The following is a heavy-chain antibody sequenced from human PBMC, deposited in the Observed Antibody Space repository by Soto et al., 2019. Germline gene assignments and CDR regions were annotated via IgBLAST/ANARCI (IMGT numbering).Heavy chain of an antibody. D-gene: IGHD3-9*01. V-gene: IGHV1-18*01. Sequence: ASVKVSCKASGYTFTRSGISWVRQAPGQGLEWMGWISTYNGDTNYAQTFQGRVTITRDTSASTAYMELSSLRSEDTAVYYCAREGGSYYDILTGPLYYFEYWGQGTLVTVSS. CDR2: ISTYNGDT. CDR1: GYTFTRSG. J-gene: IGHJ4*02. CDR3: AREGGSYYDILTGPLYYFEY.